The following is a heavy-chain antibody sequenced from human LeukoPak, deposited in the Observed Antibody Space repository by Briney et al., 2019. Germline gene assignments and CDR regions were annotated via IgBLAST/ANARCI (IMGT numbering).Heavy chain of an antibody. D-gene: IGHD6-13*01. CDR3: AKDLAWGAAAGMVFDY. J-gene: IGHJ4*02. V-gene: IGHV3-43*02. CDR1: GFTFDDYA. Sequence: GGSLRLSCAASGFTFDDYAMHWVRQAPGKGLEWVSLITGDGGSTYYADSVKGRFTISRDNSKNSLYLQMNSLRTEDTALYYCAKDLAWGAAAGMVFDYWGQGTLVTVSS. CDR2: ITGDGGST.